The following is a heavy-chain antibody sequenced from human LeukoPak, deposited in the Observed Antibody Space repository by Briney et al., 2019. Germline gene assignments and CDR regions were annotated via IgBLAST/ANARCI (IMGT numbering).Heavy chain of an antibody. CDR3: ARSGGSNDY. Sequence: PSETLSLTCTVSGGSISSSGYYWGPIRQPPGKGLEWIGSIYYSGSTYYNPSLKSRVTISVDTSKNQFSLKLSSVTAADTAVYYCARSGGSNDYWGQGALVTVSS. V-gene: IGHV4-39*01. CDR2: IYYSGST. D-gene: IGHD1-26*01. J-gene: IGHJ4*02. CDR1: GGSISSSGYY.